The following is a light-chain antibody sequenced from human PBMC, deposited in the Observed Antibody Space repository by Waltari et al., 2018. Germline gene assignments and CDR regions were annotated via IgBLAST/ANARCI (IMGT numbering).Light chain of an antibody. CDR1: ESVLYSPNNKNH. Sequence: DIVMTQSPESLAVSLGERATINCKTRESVLYSPNNKNHLAWYQQKPGQPPKLLIYWASTRESGVPERFSGSGSETDFTLTVTSLQAEDVAVYYCQQYYNTPLTFGGGTKVDIK. CDR2: WAS. J-gene: IGKJ4*01. CDR3: QQYYNTPLT. V-gene: IGKV4-1*01.